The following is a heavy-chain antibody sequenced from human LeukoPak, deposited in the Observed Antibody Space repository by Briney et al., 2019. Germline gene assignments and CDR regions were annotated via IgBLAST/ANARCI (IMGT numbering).Heavy chain of an antibody. CDR1: VFTVGSYA. CDR2: ISGSGGST. CDR3: AKTTAGYSSGRYPGWPVDY. Sequence: GGALRLSCAASVFTVGSYAMYWVRQAPGKGREWVSGISGSGGSTFYADSVKGRFTISRDNSENTVYLQMNSLRADDTAVYYCAKTTAGYSSGRYPGWPVDYWGQGTLVTVSS. V-gene: IGHV3-23*01. D-gene: IGHD6-19*01. J-gene: IGHJ4*02.